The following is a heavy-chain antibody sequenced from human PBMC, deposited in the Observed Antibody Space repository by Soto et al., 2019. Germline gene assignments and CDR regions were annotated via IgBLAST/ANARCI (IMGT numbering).Heavy chain of an antibody. Sequence: QVQLQESGPGLVKPSETLSLTCTVSGGSISSYYWSWIRQPPGKGLEWIGYIYYSGSTNYNPSHKSRVTISVDTSKNQFSLKLSSVTAADTAVYYCARDLRFPHYYYGMDVWGQGTTVTVSS. CDR3: ARDLRFPHYYYGMDV. V-gene: IGHV4-59*01. CDR2: IYYSGST. CDR1: GGSISSYY. J-gene: IGHJ6*02. D-gene: IGHD3-3*01.